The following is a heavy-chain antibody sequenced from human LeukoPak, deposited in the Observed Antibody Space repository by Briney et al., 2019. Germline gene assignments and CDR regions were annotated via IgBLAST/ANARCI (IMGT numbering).Heavy chain of an antibody. CDR1: GGSMTSRY. D-gene: IGHD6-6*01. CDR2: IHDSGST. J-gene: IGHJ4*02. Sequence: SETLSLTCTVSGGSMTSRYWSWLRQSPGKGLEWIGYIHDSGSTNYNPSLRSRVTISLDTSNNHFSLRLSSVTAADTAMYYCARDSSYCPDASCWGPDVQVVPGYYFDYWGPGILVTVTS. CDR3: ARDSSYCPDASCWGPDVQVVPGYYFDY. V-gene: IGHV4-59*11.